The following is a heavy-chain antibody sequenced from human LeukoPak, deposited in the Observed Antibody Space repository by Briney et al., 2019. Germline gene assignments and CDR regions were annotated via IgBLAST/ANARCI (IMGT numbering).Heavy chain of an antibody. CDR3: AKDRTIFGVVDY. J-gene: IGHJ4*02. D-gene: IGHD3-3*01. CDR2: ISGSGGST. V-gene: IGHV3-23*01. Sequence: PGGSLRLSCAASGFTFSSYSMNWFRQAPGKGLEWVSAISGSGGSTYYADSVKGRFTISRDNSKNTLYLQMNSLRAEDTAVYYCAKDRTIFGVVDYWGQGTLVTVSS. CDR1: GFTFSSYS.